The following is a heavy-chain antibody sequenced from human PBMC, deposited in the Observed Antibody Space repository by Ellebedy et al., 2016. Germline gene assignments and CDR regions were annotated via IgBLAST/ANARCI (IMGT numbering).Heavy chain of an antibody. V-gene: IGHV4-39*07. J-gene: IGHJ4*02. CDR2: IYYSGST. D-gene: IGHD4-17*01. CDR1: GGSISSRSYY. Sequence: SETLSLTXTVSGGSISSRSYYWGWIRQPPGKGLEWIGSIYYSGSTYYNPSLKSRVTISVDTSKNQFSLKLSSVTAADTAVYYCARDQWGTVTTFWGYWGQGTLVTVSS. CDR3: ARDQWGTVTTFWGY.